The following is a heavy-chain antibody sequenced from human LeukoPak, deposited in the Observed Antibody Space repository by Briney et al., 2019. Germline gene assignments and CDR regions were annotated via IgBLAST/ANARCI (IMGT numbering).Heavy chain of an antibody. V-gene: IGHV3-9*01. CDR1: GFTFDDYA. J-gene: IGHJ4*02. Sequence: GGSLRLSCAASGFTFDDYAMHWVRQALGKGLEWVSGISWNSGSIVYADSVKGRFTISRDNAKNSLYLQMNSLRAEDTALYYCAKGPYYDILTGCDYWGQGTLVTVSS. CDR2: ISWNSGSI. D-gene: IGHD3-9*01. CDR3: AKGPYYDILTGCDY.